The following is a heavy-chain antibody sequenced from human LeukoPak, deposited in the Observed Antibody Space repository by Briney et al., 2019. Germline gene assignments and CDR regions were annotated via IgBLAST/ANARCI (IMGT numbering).Heavy chain of an antibody. CDR2: ISSSSSYI. Sequence: GGSLRLSCAASGFSFSSYGMSWVRQAPGKGLEWVSSISSSSSYIYYADSVKGRFTISRDNAKNSLYLQMNSLRAEDTAVYYCARDRNYDYVWGSYRYGYYFDYWGQGTLVTVSS. CDR3: ARDRNYDYVWGSYRYGYYFDY. CDR1: GFSFSSYG. V-gene: IGHV3-21*01. D-gene: IGHD3-16*02. J-gene: IGHJ4*02.